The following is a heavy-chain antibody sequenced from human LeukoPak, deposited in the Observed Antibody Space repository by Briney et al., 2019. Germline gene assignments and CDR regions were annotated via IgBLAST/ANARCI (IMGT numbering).Heavy chain of an antibody. Sequence: SVKVSCKASGYTFTSYAISWVRRAPGQGLEWMGGIIPIFGTANYAQKFQGRVTITADESTSTAYMELSSLRSEDTAVYYCARTYGSGWYAYNWFDPWGQGTLVTVSS. V-gene: IGHV1-69*13. D-gene: IGHD6-19*01. J-gene: IGHJ5*02. CDR2: IIPIFGTA. CDR1: GYTFTSYA. CDR3: ARTYGSGWYAYNWFDP.